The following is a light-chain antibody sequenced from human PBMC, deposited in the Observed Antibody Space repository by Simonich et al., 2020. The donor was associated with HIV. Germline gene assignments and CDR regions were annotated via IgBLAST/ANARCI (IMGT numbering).Light chain of an antibody. V-gene: IGKV1-12*01. CDR1: EDITSY. CDR2: AAS. Sequence: IQLTQSPSSVSASVGDRVTITCRASEDITSYLAWYQQKPGQAPKILIFAASSLQSGVPSRFSGSGSGTDFTLTISSLQPEDFATYYCQQSYNTLITFGQGTRLEIK. CDR3: QQSYNTLIT. J-gene: IGKJ5*01.